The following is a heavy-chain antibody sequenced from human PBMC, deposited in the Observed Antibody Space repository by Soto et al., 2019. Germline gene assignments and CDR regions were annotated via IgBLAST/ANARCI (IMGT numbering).Heavy chain of an antibody. V-gene: IGHV3-7*01. Sequence: EVQLVESAGGLVQPGGSLRLPCAASGFTFNNNWMSWVRQAPGKGLERVANIKQDGSEKYYVDSVKGRSTISRDNAKNSLYLKMNSLRGGDTAVYYCWTNNRYCSTTNCFVFVHWDQGSLVTGSS. CDR2: IKQDGSEK. J-gene: IGHJ4*02. CDR3: WTNNRYCSTTNCFVFVH. CDR1: GFTFNNNW. D-gene: IGHD2-2*01.